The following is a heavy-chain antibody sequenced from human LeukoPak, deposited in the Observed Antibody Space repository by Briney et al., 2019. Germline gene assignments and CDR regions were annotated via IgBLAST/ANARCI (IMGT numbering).Heavy chain of an antibody. CDR3: ARDGQQLAPYAMDV. CDR2: IWYDGSNK. J-gene: IGHJ6*02. CDR1: GFRFGSHA. V-gene: IGHV3-33*01. Sequence: GGSLRLSCAASGFRFGSHAVHWVRQAPGKGLEWLAQIWYDGSNKYYVDSVKGRFTTSRDNSKNTVYLQMNSLRAEDTAVYFFARDGQQLAPYAMDVWGQGTTVTISS. D-gene: IGHD6-13*01.